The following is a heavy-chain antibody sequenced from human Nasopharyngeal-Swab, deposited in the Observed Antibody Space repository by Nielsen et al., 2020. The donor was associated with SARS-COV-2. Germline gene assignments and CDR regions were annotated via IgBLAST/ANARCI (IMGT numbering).Heavy chain of an antibody. CDR3: ARLGFRELGGYYYYGMDV. V-gene: IGHV5-10-1*01. D-gene: IGHD3-10*01. CDR1: GYSFTSYW. CDR2: IDPSDSYT. Sequence: GESLKISCKGSGYSFTSYWISWVRQMPGKGLEWMGRIDPSDSYTNYSPSFQGHVTISADKSISTAYLQWSSLKASDTAMYYCARLGFRELGGYYYYGMDVWGQGTTVTVPS. J-gene: IGHJ6*02.